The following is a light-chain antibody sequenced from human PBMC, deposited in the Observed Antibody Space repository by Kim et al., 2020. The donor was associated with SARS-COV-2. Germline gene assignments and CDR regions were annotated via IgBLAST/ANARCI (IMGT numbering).Light chain of an antibody. J-gene: IGKJ1*01. Sequence: IVLTQSPGTLSLSPGTGATLSCRASQSISDNFLAWYQQKPGQAPRLLIYGVSNRPTGIPDRFSGSGFGTDFTLTISRLEPEDFAVYYCQQYDNSQWTFGQGTKVDIK. V-gene: IGKV3-20*01. CDR3: QQYDNSQWT. CDR1: QSISDNF. CDR2: GVS.